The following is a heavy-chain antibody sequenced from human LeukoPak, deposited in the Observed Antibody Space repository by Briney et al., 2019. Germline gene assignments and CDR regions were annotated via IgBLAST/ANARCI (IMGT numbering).Heavy chain of an antibody. CDR2: ISGSGGST. Sequence: PGGSLRLSCAASGFTFISYAMSLVRQAPRKGLECVSSISGSGGSTNYADSVKGRFTISRDNSKNTLYLQMNSLRAEDTAVYYCAKCRYYYDSPDWFDPWGQGTLVIVSS. D-gene: IGHD3-22*01. V-gene: IGHV3-23*01. J-gene: IGHJ5*02. CDR1: GFTFISYA. CDR3: AKCRYYYDSPDWFDP.